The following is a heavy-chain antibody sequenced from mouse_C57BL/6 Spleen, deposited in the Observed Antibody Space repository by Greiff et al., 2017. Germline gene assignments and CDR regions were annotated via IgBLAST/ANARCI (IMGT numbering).Heavy chain of an antibody. J-gene: IGHJ2*01. Sequence: VQRVESDAELVKPGASVKISCKVSGYTFTDHTIHWMKQRPEQGLEWIGYIYPRDGSTKYNEKFKGKVTLTADKSCSTAYMQLNSLTSEDSAVYFWARGGNYYFDYWGQGTTLTVSS. CDR1: GYTFTDHT. CDR3: ARGGNYYFDY. CDR2: IYPRDGST. D-gene: IGHD2-1*01. V-gene: IGHV1-78*01.